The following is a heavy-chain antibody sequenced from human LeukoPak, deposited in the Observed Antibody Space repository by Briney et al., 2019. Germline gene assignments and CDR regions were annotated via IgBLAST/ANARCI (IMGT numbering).Heavy chain of an antibody. CDR2: IKSDGST. V-gene: IGHV3-74*01. CDR3: ARAPSEIGGYYPEYFRH. CDR1: GFTFSTYW. Sequence: GGSLRLSCAASGFTFSTYWMHWVRQAPGKGLVWVSRIKSDGSTNYADSVKGRFTISRDNAKNTASLQMNSLRSEDTGVYYCARAPSEIGGYYPEYFRHWGQGTLVTVSS. J-gene: IGHJ1*01. D-gene: IGHD3-22*01.